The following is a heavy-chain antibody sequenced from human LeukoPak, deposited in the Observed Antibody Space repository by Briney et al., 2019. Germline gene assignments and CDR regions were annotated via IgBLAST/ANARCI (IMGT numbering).Heavy chain of an antibody. V-gene: IGHV3-48*01. J-gene: IGHJ5*02. D-gene: IGHD2-15*01. CDR1: GFTFSSYS. CDR2: ISSSSSTI. Sequence: GGSLRLSCAASGFTFSSYSMNWVRHAPGKGLEWVSYISSSSSTIYYADSVRGRFTISRDNSKNTVYLQMNSLRAEETAVYYCGKDRGFCSGGSCDNSFDPWGQGTLVTVSS. CDR3: GKDRGFCSGGSCDNSFDP.